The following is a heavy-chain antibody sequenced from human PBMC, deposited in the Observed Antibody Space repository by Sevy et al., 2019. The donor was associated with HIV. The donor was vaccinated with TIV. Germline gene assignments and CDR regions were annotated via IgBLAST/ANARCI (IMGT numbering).Heavy chain of an antibody. D-gene: IGHD3-16*01. CDR1: GFIFSSYE. CDR2: ISNSGTTI. CDR3: ARDEGGYDPLDY. Sequence: GGSLRLSCAASGFIFSSYEMNWVRQAPGKGLEWVSYISNSGTTIYYSDSVKGRFTISRDNARNSLYLQMNSLRAEDTAVYYCARDEGGYDPLDYWGQGTLVTVSS. V-gene: IGHV3-48*03. J-gene: IGHJ4*02.